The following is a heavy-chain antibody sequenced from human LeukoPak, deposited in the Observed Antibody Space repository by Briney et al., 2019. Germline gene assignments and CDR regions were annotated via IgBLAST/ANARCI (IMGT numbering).Heavy chain of an antibody. CDR3: AKAHHMVRGVMSGDY. V-gene: IGHV3-23*01. CDR1: GFTFSSYG. J-gene: IGHJ4*02. Sequence: PGGSLRLSCTASGFTFSSYGMSWVRQAPGRGLGRVAAISGSGGGTYYSDSVKGRFTISRDNSKNTLYLQMNSLRAEDTAVYYCAKAHHMVRGVMSGDYWGQGTLVTVSS. D-gene: IGHD3-10*01. CDR2: ISGSGGGT.